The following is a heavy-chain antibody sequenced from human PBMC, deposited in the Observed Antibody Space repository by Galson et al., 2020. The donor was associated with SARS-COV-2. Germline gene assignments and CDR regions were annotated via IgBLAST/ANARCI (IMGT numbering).Heavy chain of an antibody. CDR1: GYTFANYD. J-gene: IGHJ6*03. CDR3: ARGKEEGVQLWFDSNYYMDA. V-gene: IGHV1-8*03. D-gene: IGHD5-18*01. CDR2: LNPNSGNT. Sequence: ASMKVSCKASGYTFANYDIHWVRQATGQGLECIGWLNPNSGNTGTAQKFQGRVTITRDTSISTAYMELSTLRTEDTAVYYCARGKEEGVQLWFDSNYYMDAWGKGTTVTISS.